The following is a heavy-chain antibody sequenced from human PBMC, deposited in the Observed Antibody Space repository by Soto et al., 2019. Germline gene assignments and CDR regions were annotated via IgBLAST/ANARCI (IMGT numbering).Heavy chain of an antibody. V-gene: IGHV1-18*04. J-gene: IGHJ1*01. D-gene: IGHD2-8*01. Sequence: SVTVSCTTSGSTFTSYGISWVRQDPGQGLEWMGWISAYNGNTNYAQKLQGRVTMTTDTSTSTAYMELRSLRSDDTAVYYCARDDPHRMGYFQHWGQGTLVTVSS. CDR3: ARDDPHRMGYFQH. CDR1: GSTFTSYG. CDR2: ISAYNGNT.